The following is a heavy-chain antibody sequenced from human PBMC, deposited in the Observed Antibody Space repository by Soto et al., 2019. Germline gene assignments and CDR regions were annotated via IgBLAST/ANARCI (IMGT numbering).Heavy chain of an antibody. CDR1: GLTISSASYY. CDR2: IYYNGST. D-gene: IGHD6-13*01. CDR3: ARYRISGSWSKFDY. J-gene: IGHJ4*02. V-gene: IGHV4-31*03. Sequence: SETLSVTCSVCGLTISSASYYWSWIRQHPGKGLEWVGNIYYNGSTYYSPSLKSRVTVWFDTSKNQFSLRLTSVTAADTAVYYCARYRISGSWSKFDYWGQGTRVTVSS.